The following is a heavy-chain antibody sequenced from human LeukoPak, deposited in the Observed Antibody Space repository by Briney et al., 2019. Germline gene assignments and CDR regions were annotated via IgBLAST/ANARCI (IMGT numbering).Heavy chain of an antibody. CDR2: MNPNSGNT. J-gene: IGHJ3*02. Sequence: ASVKVSCKASGYTFTSYDINWVRQATGQGLEWMGWMNPNSGNTGYAQKFQGRVTMTRNTSISAAYMELSSLRSEDTAVYYCARGPGFGYGAEEATAFDIWGQGTMVTVSS. CDR3: ARGPGFGYGAEEATAFDI. V-gene: IGHV1-8*01. CDR1: GYTFTSYD. D-gene: IGHD3-10*01.